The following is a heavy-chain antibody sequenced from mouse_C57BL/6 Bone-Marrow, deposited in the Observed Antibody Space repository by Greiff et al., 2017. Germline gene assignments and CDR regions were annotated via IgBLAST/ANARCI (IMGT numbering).Heavy chain of an antibody. D-gene: IGHD1-1*01. CDR1: GYTFTDYY. CDR2: IYPGSGNT. CDR3: ANSYYYGSSYDGFAY. V-gene: IGHV1-76*01. Sequence: VQLQQSGAELVRPGASVKLSCKASGYTFTDYYINWVKQRPGQGLEWIARIYPGSGNTYYNEKFKGKATLTAEKSSSTAYMQLSSLTSEDSAVYFCANSYYYGSSYDGFAYWGQGTLVTVSA. J-gene: IGHJ3*01.